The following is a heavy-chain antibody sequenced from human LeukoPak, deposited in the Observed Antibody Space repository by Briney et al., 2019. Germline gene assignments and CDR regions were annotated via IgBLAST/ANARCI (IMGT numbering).Heavy chain of an antibody. CDR1: GGSISGYY. CDR3: AGHHPRNTVDF. J-gene: IGHJ4*02. D-gene: IGHD2/OR15-2a*01. Sequence: SETLSLTCTVSGGSISGYYWSWIRQPPGKGLEWIGYIYYSGSTNYNPSLKSRVTISVDTSKNQLSLKLSSVTAADTAVYYCAGHHPRNTVDFWGQGTLVTLSS. V-gene: IGHV4-59*08. CDR2: IYYSGST.